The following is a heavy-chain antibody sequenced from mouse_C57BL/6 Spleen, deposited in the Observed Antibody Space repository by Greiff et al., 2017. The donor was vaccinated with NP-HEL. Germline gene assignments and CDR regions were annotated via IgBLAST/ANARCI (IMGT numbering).Heavy chain of an antibody. Sequence: VQLQQSGAELVRPGTSVKVSCKASGYAFTNYLIEWVKQRPGQGLEWIGVINPGSGGTNYNEKFKGKATLTADKSSSTAYMQLSSLTSEDSAVYVCARGGVADYYAMDYWGQGTSVTVSS. CDR3: ARGGVADYYAMDY. J-gene: IGHJ4*01. V-gene: IGHV1-54*01. D-gene: IGHD1-1*02. CDR1: GYAFTNYL. CDR2: INPGSGGT.